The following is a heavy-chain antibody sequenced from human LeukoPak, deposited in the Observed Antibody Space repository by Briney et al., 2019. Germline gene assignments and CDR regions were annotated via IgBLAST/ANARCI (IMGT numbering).Heavy chain of an antibody. J-gene: IGHJ4*02. V-gene: IGHV4-34*01. D-gene: IGHD6-19*01. Sequence: SETLSLTCAVYGGSFSGYYWGWIHQPPGKGLEGIGEINRSRSTNYNPSLKSRLTISVDTSKKQFSLKLSSVTAADTAVYYCARRGDSSGWSFDYWDQGTLVTVSS. CDR1: GGSFSGYY. CDR2: INRSRST. CDR3: ARRGDSSGWSFDY.